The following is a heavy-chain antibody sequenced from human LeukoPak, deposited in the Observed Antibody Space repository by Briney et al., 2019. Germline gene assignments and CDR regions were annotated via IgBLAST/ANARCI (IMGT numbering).Heavy chain of an antibody. J-gene: IGHJ3*02. D-gene: IGHD5-24*01. Sequence: GGSLRLSCAASGFTFSTYGMHWVRRAPGKGLEWVAFIRYDGSNKYYADSVKGRFTISRDNSKNTLYLQMDSLRAEDTAVYYCANNEMATIRDAFDIWGQGTMVTVSS. CDR1: GFTFSTYG. V-gene: IGHV3-30*02. CDR3: ANNEMATIRDAFDI. CDR2: IRYDGSNK.